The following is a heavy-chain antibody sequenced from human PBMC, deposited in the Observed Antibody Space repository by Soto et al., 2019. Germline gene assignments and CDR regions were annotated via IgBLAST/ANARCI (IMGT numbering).Heavy chain of an antibody. D-gene: IGHD6-13*01. V-gene: IGHV3-33*01. CDR2: IWYDGSNK. Sequence: GGSLRLSCAASGFTFSSYGMHWVRQAPGKGLERVAVIWYDGSNKYYEDSVKGRFTISRDNSKNTLYLKMNSLRAEDTAVYYCARDPSIAAAGPFDYWGQGTLVTVSS. CDR3: ARDPSIAAAGPFDY. J-gene: IGHJ4*02. CDR1: GFTFSSYG.